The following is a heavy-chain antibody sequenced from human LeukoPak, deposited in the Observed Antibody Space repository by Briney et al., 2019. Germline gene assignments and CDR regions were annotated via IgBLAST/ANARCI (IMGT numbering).Heavy chain of an antibody. CDR3: AREGLNCSSTSCYTRALGY. CDR1: GYSISSGYY. Sequence: SETLSLTCAVSGYSISSGYYWGWIRQPPGKGLEWIGSIYHSGSTYYNPSLKSRVTISVDTTKNQFSLKLSSVTAADTAVYYCAREGLNCSSTSCYTRALGYWGQGTLVTVSS. CDR2: IYHSGST. V-gene: IGHV4-38-2*02. D-gene: IGHD2-2*02. J-gene: IGHJ4*02.